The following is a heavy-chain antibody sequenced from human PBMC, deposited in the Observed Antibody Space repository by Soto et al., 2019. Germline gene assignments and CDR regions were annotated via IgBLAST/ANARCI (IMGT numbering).Heavy chain of an antibody. D-gene: IGHD3-3*01. CDR2: IYYSGTT. J-gene: IGHJ5*02. CDR1: GDSISSGDYY. CDR3: ARVRTIFGVVPPENWFDP. Sequence: KTSETLSLTCTVSGDSISSGDYYWSWIRQPPGKGLEWIAYIYYSGTTYYNLSLKSRVTMSVDTSKNLFSLKLSFVTAADTAVYYCARVRTIFGVVPPENWFDPWGQGTLVTVSS. V-gene: IGHV4-30-4*01.